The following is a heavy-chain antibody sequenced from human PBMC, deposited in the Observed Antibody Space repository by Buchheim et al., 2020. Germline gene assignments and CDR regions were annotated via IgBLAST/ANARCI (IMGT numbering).Heavy chain of an antibody. J-gene: IGHJ4*02. D-gene: IGHD2-8*01. Sequence: EVQLLESGGGLVQPGGSLRLSCAGSGFSFSSYAMNWFRQAPGQGLECVSGISGSGSSTYYAGPVKGRFTISRDNSKNTLYLQMNSLRAEDTALYYCSKGSIVLTVFAPDYWGQGTL. V-gene: IGHV3-23*01. CDR2: ISGSGSST. CDR3: SKGSIVLTVFAPDY. CDR1: GFSFSSYA.